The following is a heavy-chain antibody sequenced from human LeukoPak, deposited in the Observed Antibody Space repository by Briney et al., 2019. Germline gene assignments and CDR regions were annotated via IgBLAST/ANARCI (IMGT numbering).Heavy chain of an antibody. V-gene: IGHV3-23*01. Sequence: PGGSLRLSCAASGFTFSGYAMSWVRQAPGKGLEWVSTISDNGGRTYYADSVKGRFTISTDNSKNTLFLQMNSLRAEDSAVYYCATDREGDPSAYYLVGGQGTLITVSS. D-gene: IGHD3-22*01. CDR3: ATDREGDPSAYYLV. CDR1: GFTFSGYA. J-gene: IGHJ4*02. CDR2: ISDNGGRT.